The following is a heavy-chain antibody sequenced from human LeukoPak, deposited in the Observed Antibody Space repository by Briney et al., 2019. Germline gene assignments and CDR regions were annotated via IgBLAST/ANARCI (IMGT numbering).Heavy chain of an antibody. Sequence: PGASLRLSCAASGFTFSSYAMSWVRQAPGKGLEWVSAISGSGGSTYYADSVKGRFTISRDNSKNTLYLQMNGLRAEDTAVYYCAKDRYYYDSSGYYGDFDYWGQGTLVTVSS. V-gene: IGHV3-23*01. CDR2: ISGSGGST. D-gene: IGHD3-22*01. CDR1: GFTFSSYA. J-gene: IGHJ4*02. CDR3: AKDRYYYDSSGYYGDFDY.